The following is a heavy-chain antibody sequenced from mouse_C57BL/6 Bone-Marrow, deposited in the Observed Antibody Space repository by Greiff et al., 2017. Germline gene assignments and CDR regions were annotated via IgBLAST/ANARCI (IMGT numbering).Heavy chain of an antibody. CDR1: GFTFSDAW. CDR3: RRGYDYERGGFDY. Sequence: DVKLVESGGGLVQPGGSMKLSCAASGFTFSDAWMDWVRQSPEKGLEWVAEIRNKANNHATYYAESVKGRFTISRDDSKSSVYLQMNSLRAEDTGIYYCRRGYDYERGGFDYWGQGTTLTVSS. CDR2: IRNKANNHAT. J-gene: IGHJ2*01. V-gene: IGHV6-6*01. D-gene: IGHD2-4*01.